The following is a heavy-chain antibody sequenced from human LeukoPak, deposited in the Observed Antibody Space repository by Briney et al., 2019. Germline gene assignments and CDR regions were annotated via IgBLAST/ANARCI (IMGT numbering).Heavy chain of an antibody. CDR1: GFTFDYYG. J-gene: IGHJ3*01. D-gene: IGHD6-13*01. Sequence: GGSLRLSCEASGFTFDYYGMNWVRQAPGKGLEWVSGINWSGGRTAYSDSVKGRFTISRDNAKNSLYLQMNSLRTEDTAFYYCARESSSSWRDAFDFWGQGTMVTVSS. CDR3: ARESSSSWRDAFDF. CDR2: INWSGGRT. V-gene: IGHV3-20*04.